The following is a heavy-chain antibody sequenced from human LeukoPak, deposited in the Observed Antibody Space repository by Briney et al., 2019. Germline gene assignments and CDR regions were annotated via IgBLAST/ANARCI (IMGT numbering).Heavy chain of an antibody. J-gene: IGHJ3*02. D-gene: IGHD1-26*01. CDR1: GASITSCY. V-gene: IGHV4-4*07. CDR3: VRDGANWEEPNDAFDT. Sequence: PSETLSLTCAVSGASITSCYWSWVRQSAGKGLEWIGRLYTTGTTNYNPSLKSRVTMSGDSSKNQLSLTLTSMTAADTAVYYCVRDGANWEEPNDAFDTWGQGTLVTVSS. CDR2: LYTTGTT.